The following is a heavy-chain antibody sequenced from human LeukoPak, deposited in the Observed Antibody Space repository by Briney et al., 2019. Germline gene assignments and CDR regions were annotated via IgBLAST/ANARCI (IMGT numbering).Heavy chain of an antibody. V-gene: IGHV4-39*01. Sequence: SETLSLTCTVSGGSISSTSDYWGWIRQTPGKGLGWIGSIYYSGNTYYNPSLKSRVTISVDTSKNQFSLELNSVTAADTAVYYCARHATVTSFTFAHWGQGTLVTVSS. J-gene: IGHJ4*02. D-gene: IGHD4-17*01. CDR3: ARHATVTSFTFAH. CDR2: IYYSGNT. CDR1: GGSISSTSDY.